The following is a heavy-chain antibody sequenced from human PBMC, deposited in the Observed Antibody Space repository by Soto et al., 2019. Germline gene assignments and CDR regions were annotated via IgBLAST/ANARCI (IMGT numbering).Heavy chain of an antibody. CDR1: GGTFSSYA. V-gene: IGHV1-69*06. J-gene: IGHJ6*02. D-gene: IGHD3-3*01. CDR3: ATQRDDCWSGYYDDYYGMDV. CDR2: IIPIFGTA. Sequence: QVQLVQSGAEVKKPGSSVKVSCKASGGTFSSYAISWVRQAPGQGLEWMGGIIPIFGTANYAQKFQGRVTITADKSTSTHHMELSSLRSEDTAEYYCATQRDDCWSGYYDDYYGMDVWGQGPTVTVSS.